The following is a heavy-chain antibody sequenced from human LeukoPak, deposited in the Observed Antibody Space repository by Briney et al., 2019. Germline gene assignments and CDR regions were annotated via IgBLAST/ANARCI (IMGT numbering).Heavy chain of an antibody. Sequence: GGSLRLSCAASGFTFSTYSMNWARQAPGKGLEWVSSITSSGSYIYYADSVKGRFTTSRDNAKNPVYLQMNSLRAEDTAVYYCSRDAGSCSGTRCYEGYYFDYWGQGTLVTVSS. CDR1: GFTFSTYS. V-gene: IGHV3-21*01. D-gene: IGHD2-2*03. CDR3: SRDAGSCSGTRCYEGYYFDY. CDR2: ITSSGSYI. J-gene: IGHJ4*02.